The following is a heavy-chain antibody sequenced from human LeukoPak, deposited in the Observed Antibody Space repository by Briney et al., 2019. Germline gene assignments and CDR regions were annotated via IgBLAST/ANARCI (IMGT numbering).Heavy chain of an antibody. V-gene: IGHV1-69*13. CDR1: GGTFSSYA. CDR2: IIPIFGTA. J-gene: IGHJ4*02. Sequence: SVKVSCKASGGTFSSYAISWVRRAPGQGLEWMGGIIPIFGTANYAQKFQGRVTITADESTSTAYMELSSLRSEDTAVYYCARVGGYFDTTFDYWGQGTLVTVSS. D-gene: IGHD1-26*01. CDR3: ARVGGYFDTTFDY.